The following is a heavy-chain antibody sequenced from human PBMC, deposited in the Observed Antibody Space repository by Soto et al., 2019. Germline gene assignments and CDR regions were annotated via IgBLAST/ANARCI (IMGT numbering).Heavy chain of an antibody. CDR2: ISGSGGST. D-gene: IGHD2-2*01. Sequence: GGSLRLSCAASGFTFSSYAMSWVRQAPGKGLEWVSAISGSGGSTYYADSVKGRFTISRDNSKNTLYLQMNSLRAEDTAVYYCAKAVVVVPAVPNWFDPWGQGTLVTVSS. J-gene: IGHJ5*02. V-gene: IGHV3-23*01. CDR1: GFTFSSYA. CDR3: AKAVVVVPAVPNWFDP.